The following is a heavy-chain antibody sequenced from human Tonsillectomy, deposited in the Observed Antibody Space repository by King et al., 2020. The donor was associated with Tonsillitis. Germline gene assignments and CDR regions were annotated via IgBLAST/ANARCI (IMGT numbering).Heavy chain of an antibody. CDR2: ISSSSSYI. CDR3: ARDAAGSSCVWAPNNYYYYYGMDV. V-gene: IGHV3-21*01. CDR1: GFTFSSYS. Sequence: VQLVESGGGLVKPEGALRLSCAASGFTFSSYSMNWVRQAPGKGLEWVSSISSSSSYIYYADAGKGRVTISRENAKNSLYLEMNSLRAEDTAVYYCARDAAGSSCVWAPNNYYYYYGMDVWGQGTTVTVSS. J-gene: IGHJ6*02. D-gene: IGHD6-13*01.